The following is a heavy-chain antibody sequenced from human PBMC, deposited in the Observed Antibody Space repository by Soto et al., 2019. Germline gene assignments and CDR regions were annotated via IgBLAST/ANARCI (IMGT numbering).Heavy chain of an antibody. CDR1: GGSIFTGGSINCGDYY. V-gene: IGHV4-30-4*01. CDR2: VYYSGST. CDR3: ARDPNEVTAGGYGLDV. J-gene: IGHJ6*02. Sequence: QVQLQESGPGLVKPSQTLSLTCTVSGGSIFTGGSINCGDYYWSWIRQPPGKGLEWIGSVYYSGSTYYNTSLKSRLTISVDTSKNQFSLQLSSVTAADTAVYYCARDPNEVTAGGYGLDVWGQGTTVTVSS. D-gene: IGHD6-25*01.